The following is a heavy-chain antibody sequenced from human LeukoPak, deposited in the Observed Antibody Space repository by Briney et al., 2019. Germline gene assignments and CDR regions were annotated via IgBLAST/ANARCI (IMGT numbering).Heavy chain of an antibody. CDR2: ISGSGGSA. J-gene: IGHJ4*02. V-gene: IGHV3-23*01. CDR1: GFTFSSYA. Sequence: RSGGSLRLSCAASGFTFSSYAMSWVRQAPGKGLEWVSAISGSGGSAYYADSVKGRFTISRDNSKNTLYLQMNSLRAEDTAVYYCARDKMVRGASDYWGQGTLVTVSS. CDR3: ARDKMVRGASDY. D-gene: IGHD3-10*01.